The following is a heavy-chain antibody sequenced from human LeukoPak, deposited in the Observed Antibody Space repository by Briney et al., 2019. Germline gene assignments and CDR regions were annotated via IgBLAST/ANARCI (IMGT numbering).Heavy chain of an antibody. Sequence: GGSLRLSCAASGFTFSSYAMSWVRQAPGKGLEWVSAISGSGGSTYYADSVKGRFTISRGNSKNTLYLQMNSLRAEDTAVYYCAKDPVPGFYYYGSGSADYWGQGTLVTVSS. J-gene: IGHJ4*02. D-gene: IGHD3-10*01. CDR3: AKDPVPGFYYYGSGSADY. CDR2: ISGSGGST. V-gene: IGHV3-23*01. CDR1: GFTFSSYA.